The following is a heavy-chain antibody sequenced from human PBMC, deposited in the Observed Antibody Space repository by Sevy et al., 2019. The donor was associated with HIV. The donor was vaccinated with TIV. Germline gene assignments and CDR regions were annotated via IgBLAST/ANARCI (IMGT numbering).Heavy chain of an antibody. V-gene: IGHV4-39*01. CDR3: ARQVGSGWYNYFDY. CDR1: GGSISSSSYY. CDR2: IYYSGST. J-gene: IGHJ4*02. Sequence: SETLCLTCTVSGGSISSSSYYWGWIRQPPGKGLEWIGSIYYSGSTYYNPSLKSRVTISVDTSKNQFSLKLSSVTAADTAVYYCARQVGSGWYNYFDYWGQGTLVTVSS. D-gene: IGHD6-19*01.